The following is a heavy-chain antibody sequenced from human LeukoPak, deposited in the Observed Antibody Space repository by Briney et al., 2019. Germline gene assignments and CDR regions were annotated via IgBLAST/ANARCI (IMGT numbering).Heavy chain of an antibody. D-gene: IGHD2-2*01. Sequence: PSETLSLTCTVSGGSISGYYWSCIRQPPGKGLEWIGYIYYSGSTNYNPSLKSRVTISVDTSKNQFSLRLRSVSAADTAVYYCARLGGCNTTNCYVHWFDPWGQGTVVSVPA. CDR2: IYYSGST. CDR1: GGSISGYY. J-gene: IGHJ5*02. V-gene: IGHV4-59*01. CDR3: ARLGGCNTTNCYVHWFDP.